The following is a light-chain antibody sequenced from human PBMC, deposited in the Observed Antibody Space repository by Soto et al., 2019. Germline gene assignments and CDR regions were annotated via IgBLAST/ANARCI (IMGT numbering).Light chain of an antibody. CDR1: SSNIGSNY. CDR2: KNN. V-gene: IGLV1-47*01. J-gene: IGLJ3*02. Sequence: QSVVTQPPSASGTPGQRVTISCSGSSSNIGSNYVYWYQHLPGTAPKVLIYKNNHRPSGVPDRFSGSKSDTSASLAISGLRSEDEAHYYCAVWDDTLSGVVFGGGTKLTFL. CDR3: AVWDDTLSGVV.